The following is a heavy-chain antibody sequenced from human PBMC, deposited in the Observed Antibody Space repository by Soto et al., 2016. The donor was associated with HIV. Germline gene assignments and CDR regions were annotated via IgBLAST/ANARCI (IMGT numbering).Heavy chain of an antibody. D-gene: IGHD6-25*01. V-gene: IGHV3-21*01. CDR1: GFNFTDSV. Sequence: EVQLVESGGGLVRPGESLRLSCAASGFNFTDSVMNWVRQAPGKGLEWVSSISGSSNYIYYTDSVKGRFTVSRDNAKKSLHLQINSLRADDTGIYYCADPGNXMAATSDFDFVGPGNPGHRLL. CDR2: ISGSSNYI. J-gene: IGHJ4*02. CDR3: ADPGNXMAATSDFDF.